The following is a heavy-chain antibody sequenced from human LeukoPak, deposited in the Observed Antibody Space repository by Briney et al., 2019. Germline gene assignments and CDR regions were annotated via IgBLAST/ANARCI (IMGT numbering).Heavy chain of an antibody. CDR1: GFTFSSYS. J-gene: IGHJ4*02. V-gene: IGHV3-23*01. D-gene: IGHD3-22*01. Sequence: TGGSLRLSCAASGFTFSSYSMNWVRQAPGKGLEWVSAISGSGGSTYYADSVKGRFTISRDNSKNTLYLQMNSLRAEDTAVYYCATSYYYDSSGYYFAPFDYWGQGTLVTVSS. CDR2: ISGSGGST. CDR3: ATSYYYDSSGYYFAPFDY.